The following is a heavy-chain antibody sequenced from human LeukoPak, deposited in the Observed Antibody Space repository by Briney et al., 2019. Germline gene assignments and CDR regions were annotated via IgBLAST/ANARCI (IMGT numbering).Heavy chain of an antibody. CDR3: ARSENYIPEDCFDP. D-gene: IGHD5-24*01. V-gene: IGHV4-39*01. Sequence: SETLSLTCTVSGGSISSSTYCWGWIRQPPGKVLEWIESICYSGSTFYNPALMSRVTLSVDTSKNQFSLKLSSVTAADTAVYYCARSENYIPEDCFDPWGQGTLVTVSS. CDR1: GGSISSSTYC. CDR2: ICYSGST. J-gene: IGHJ5*02.